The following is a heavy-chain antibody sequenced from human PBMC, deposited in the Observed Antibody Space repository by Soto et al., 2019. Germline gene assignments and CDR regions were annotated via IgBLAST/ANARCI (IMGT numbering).Heavy chain of an antibody. CDR2: TYYRSKWYN. CDR1: GGSVCSNSGA. CDR3: ARTNHSSGWLADDFDI. J-gene: IGHJ3*02. D-gene: IGHD6-19*01. Sequence: QAHSRTCAIRGGSVCSNSGAWNWIRQSPSRGLEWLGRTYYRSKWYNDYAVSVKSRITINPDTSKNQFSLQLNSVTPEDTAVYYCARTNHSSGWLADDFDIWGQGTMVTVS. V-gene: IGHV6-1*01.